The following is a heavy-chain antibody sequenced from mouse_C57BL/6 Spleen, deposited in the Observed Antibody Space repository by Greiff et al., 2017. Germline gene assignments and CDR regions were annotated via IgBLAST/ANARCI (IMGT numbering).Heavy chain of an antibody. CDR2: IDPENGDT. V-gene: IGHV14-4*01. J-gene: IGHJ3*01. Sequence: EVQLQESGAELVRPGASVKLSCTASGFNIKDDYMHWVKQRPEQGLEWIGWIDPENGDTEYASKFQGKATITADTASNTASLQLSSLTSEDTAVYYCTGTAQASSFAYWGQGTLVTVSA. CDR1: GFNIKDDY. D-gene: IGHD3-2*02. CDR3: TGTAQASSFAY.